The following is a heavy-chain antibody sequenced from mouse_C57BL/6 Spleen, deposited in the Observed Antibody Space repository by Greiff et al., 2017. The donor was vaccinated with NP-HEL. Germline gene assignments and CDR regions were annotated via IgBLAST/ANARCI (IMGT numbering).Heavy chain of an antibody. D-gene: IGHD1-1*01. V-gene: IGHV1-53*01. Sequence: QVQLQQPGTELVKPGASVKLSCKASGYTFTSYWMHWVKQRPGQGLEWIGKIGPGSGSTYYNEKFKGKATLTADKSSSTAYMQLSSLTSEDSAVYFCARLGPITTVYAMDYWGQGTSVTVSS. J-gene: IGHJ4*01. CDR2: IGPGSGST. CDR1: GYTFTSYW. CDR3: ARLGPITTVYAMDY.